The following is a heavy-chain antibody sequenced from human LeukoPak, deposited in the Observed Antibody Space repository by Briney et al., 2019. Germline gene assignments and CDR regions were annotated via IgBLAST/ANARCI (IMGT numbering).Heavy chain of an antibody. J-gene: IGHJ6*02. CDR2: IYYSGST. D-gene: IGHD3-9*01. Sequence: PSETLSLTCTVSGGSISSYYWSWIRQPPGKGLEWIGYIYYSGSTNYNPSLKSRVTISVDTSKNQFSLKLSSVTAADTAVYYCARHGYYDTLTCSYYYYGMDVWGQGTTVTVSS. V-gene: IGHV4-59*08. CDR3: ARHGYYDTLTCSYYYYGMDV. CDR1: GGSISSYY.